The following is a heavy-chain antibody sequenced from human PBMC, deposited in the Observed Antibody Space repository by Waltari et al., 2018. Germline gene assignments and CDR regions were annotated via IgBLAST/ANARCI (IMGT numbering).Heavy chain of an antibody. Sequence: EVQLVESGGGLVQPGGSLRLSCAASGLPFSSYAMSWVRQAPGKGLEWVSAISGSGGSTYYADSVKGRFTISRDNSKNTLYLQMNSLRAEDTAVYYCAKDLYAGSAFDIWGQGTMVTVSS. J-gene: IGHJ3*02. CDR1: GLPFSSYA. V-gene: IGHV3-23*04. CDR3: AKDLYAGSAFDI. D-gene: IGHD4-17*01. CDR2: ISGSGGST.